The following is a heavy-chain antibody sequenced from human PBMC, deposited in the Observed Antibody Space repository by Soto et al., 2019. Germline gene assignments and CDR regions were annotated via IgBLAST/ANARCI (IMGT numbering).Heavy chain of an antibody. D-gene: IGHD2-21*02. CDR2: AFHNGFT. J-gene: IGHJ4*02. CDR3: ARMSPPQCDSTCYSEGVWIDH. V-gene: IGHV4-59*01. CDR1: GGSIMSYY. Sequence: PSETLSFTCIVSGGSIMSYYWNWIRQPPGEGLESIGYAFHNGFTSYNPSLKSRVTISVDTSKNQFHLHLRSVTAADTAVYYCARMSPPQCDSTCYSEGVWIDHWGQGTLVTVSS.